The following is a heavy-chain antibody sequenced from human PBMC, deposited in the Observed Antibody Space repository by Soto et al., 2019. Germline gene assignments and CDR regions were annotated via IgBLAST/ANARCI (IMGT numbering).Heavy chain of an antibody. Sequence: QVQLVESGGGVVQPGTSLRLSCAAAGFTFSAYAMHWVRQAPGKGLEWVAVISYDGSNKYYADSMKGRFTVSRDNSKNTLYLQMNSVRAEDTAVYYCARAGYYDSSGSLFDYWGQGTLVTVSS. CDR1: GFTFSAYA. CDR2: ISYDGSNK. D-gene: IGHD3-22*01. V-gene: IGHV3-30-3*01. J-gene: IGHJ4*02. CDR3: ARAGYYDSSGSLFDY.